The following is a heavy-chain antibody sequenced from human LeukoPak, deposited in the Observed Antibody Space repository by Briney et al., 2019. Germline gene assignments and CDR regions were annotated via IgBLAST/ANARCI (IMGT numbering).Heavy chain of an antibody. J-gene: IGHJ4*02. CDR1: GFTFSSYC. CDR3: ARDVGANVLEN. V-gene: IGHV3-7*04. Sequence: GRSLRLSCAASGFTFSSYCMHWVRQAPGKGLELVANIKQDGSEKYLVDSVKGRFTTSRDNAQHSVYLQMNSLRAEDTAVYYCARDVGANVLENWGQGTLVTVSS. D-gene: IGHD4/OR15-4a*01. CDR2: IKQDGSEK.